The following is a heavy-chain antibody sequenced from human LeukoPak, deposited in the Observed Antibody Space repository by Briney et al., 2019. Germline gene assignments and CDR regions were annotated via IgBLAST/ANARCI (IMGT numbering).Heavy chain of an antibody. CDR2: TYYRSKWYN. CDR3: ARELQYDFWSGYYLSLGNWWFDP. J-gene: IGHJ5*02. V-gene: IGHV6-1*01. CDR1: GDSVSSNSAA. D-gene: IGHD3-3*01. Sequence: SQTLSLTCAISGDSVSSNSAAWNWIRQSPSRGLEWLGRTYYRSKWYNDYAVSVKSRITINPDTSKNQFSLQLNSVTPEDTAVYYCARELQYDFWSGYYLSLGNWWFDPWGQGTLVTVSS.